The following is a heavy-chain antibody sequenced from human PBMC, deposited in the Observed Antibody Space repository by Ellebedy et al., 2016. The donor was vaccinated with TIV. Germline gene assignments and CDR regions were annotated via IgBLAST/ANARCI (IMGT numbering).Heavy chain of an antibody. CDR3: ARGPTAFHYYYYGMDV. J-gene: IGHJ6*02. Sequence: MPSETLSLTCTVSGGSISSYYWSRIRQPPGKGLEWIGYIYYSGSTNYNPSLKSRVTISVDTSKNQFSLKLSSVTAADTAVYYCARGPTAFHYYYYGMDVWGQGTTVTVSS. V-gene: IGHV4-59*01. CDR2: IYYSGST. CDR1: GGSISSYY. D-gene: IGHD4-17*01.